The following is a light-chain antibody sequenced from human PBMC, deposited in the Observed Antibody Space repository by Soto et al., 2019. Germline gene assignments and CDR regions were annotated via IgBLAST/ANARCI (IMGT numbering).Light chain of an antibody. CDR2: HAS. V-gene: IGKV1-5*01. Sequence: DIQMTQSPSTLPASVGDRVTITCRASQSISNWLAWYQQKPGTAPKLLIYHASTLESGVPARFSGSQSGTEFTLTISSLLSEDFAVYSCQQYNNWPLTFGGGTKVDIK. CDR1: QSISNW. J-gene: IGKJ4*01. CDR3: QQYNNWPLT.